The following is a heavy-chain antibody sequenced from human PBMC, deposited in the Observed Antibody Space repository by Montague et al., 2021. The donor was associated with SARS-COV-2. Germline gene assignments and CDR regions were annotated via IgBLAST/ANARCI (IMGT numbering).Heavy chain of an antibody. J-gene: IGHJ4*02. CDR2: INTSGGT. Sequence: TLSLTCTVSGDSISSGTHYWSWIRQPAGKGLEWIGRINTSGGTNYNPSLKSRVTISVDTSTNQFSLNLSSVTAADAAVYYCASVGGNAYRFFDDWGQGSLVTVSS. D-gene: IGHD1-1*01. V-gene: IGHV4-61*02. CDR1: GDSISSGTHY. CDR3: ASVGGNAYRFFDD.